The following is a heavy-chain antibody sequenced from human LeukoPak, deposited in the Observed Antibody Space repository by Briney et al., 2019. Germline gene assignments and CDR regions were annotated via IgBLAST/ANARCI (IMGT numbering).Heavy chain of an antibody. CDR3: ARGGVVGPRQPEIDY. J-gene: IGHJ4*02. V-gene: IGHV1-2*02. CDR2: INANSGGT. CDR1: GFICTGYY. D-gene: IGHD1-26*01. Sequence: ASVKVSCKASGFICTGYYMHWVRQAPGQGLEWMGCINANSGGTNYAQKFQGRVTRTRDTSISTVYMELSSLRSEDTAVYYCARGGVVGPRQPEIDYWGQGTLVTVSS.